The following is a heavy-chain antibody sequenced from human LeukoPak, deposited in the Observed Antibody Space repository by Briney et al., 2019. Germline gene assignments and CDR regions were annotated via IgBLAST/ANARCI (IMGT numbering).Heavy chain of an antibody. V-gene: IGHV1-46*01. CDR2: IYPRDGRT. J-gene: IGHJ4*02. CDR1: GYSFTSNY. CDR3: ARDQKAFYY. Sequence: ASVKVSCKASGYSFTSNYIHWVRQAPGQGLEWMGMIYPRDGRTSYAQKFQGRVTVTRDTSTSTVHMELSGLRSEDTAVYYCARDQKAFYYWGQGTLVTVSS.